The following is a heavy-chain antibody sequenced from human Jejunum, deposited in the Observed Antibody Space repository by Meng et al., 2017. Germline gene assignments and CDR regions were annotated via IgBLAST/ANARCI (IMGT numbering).Heavy chain of an antibody. CDR2: IHPNSDGT. Sequence: ASVKVSCKASGYTFTDYYIHWVRQAPGQGLEWMGWIHPNSDGTTYAQKFQGRVTMARDTSISTAYMELSGLKSDDTAVYYCARHGAKGCSGGICYRNWLDPWGQGTLVTVSS. V-gene: IGHV1-2*02. CDR3: ARHGAKGCSGGICYRNWLDP. D-gene: IGHD2-15*01. J-gene: IGHJ5*02. CDR1: GYTFTDYY.